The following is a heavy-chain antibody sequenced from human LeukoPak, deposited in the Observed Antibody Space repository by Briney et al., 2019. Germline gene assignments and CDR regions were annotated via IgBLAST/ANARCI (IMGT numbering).Heavy chain of an antibody. CDR3: ARGEGGWYYFDY. J-gene: IGHJ4*02. D-gene: IGHD6-19*01. CDR1: GFTFSSYS. V-gene: IGHV3-21*01. CDR2: ISSSSSYI. Sequence: SGGSLRLSCSASGFTFSSYSMNWVRQAPGKELEWVSSISSSSSYIYYADSVQGRFTISRDNAKNSLYLQMNSLRAEDTAVYYCARGEGGWYYFDYWGQGTRVTVSS.